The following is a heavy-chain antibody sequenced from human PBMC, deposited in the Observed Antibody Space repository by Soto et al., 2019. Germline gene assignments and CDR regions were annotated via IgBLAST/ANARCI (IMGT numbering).Heavy chain of an antibody. CDR3: ARDIWEYGSNWFDP. D-gene: IGHD3-10*01. V-gene: IGHV3-23*01. CDR2: ISGSGGNK. J-gene: IGHJ5*02. Sequence: GGSLRLSCAASGFTFSSYAMSWVRQAPGKGLEWVSDISGSGGNKYYADSVRGRFTISRDNSKNSLYLQMNSLRDEDTAVYYCARDIWEYGSNWFDPWGQGTLVTVSS. CDR1: GFTFSSYA.